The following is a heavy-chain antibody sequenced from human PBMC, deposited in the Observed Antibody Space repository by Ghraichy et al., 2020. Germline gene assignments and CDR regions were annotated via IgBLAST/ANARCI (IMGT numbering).Heavy chain of an antibody. D-gene: IGHD6-13*01. Sequence: SQTLSLTCTVSGGCISSYYWGWIRQTPGKRLEWIGYIHYSGSTNYNPSLKSRVTISLDTPKNQFSLKLNSVTAGDTAVYYCARRGITAGGSGWFAPWGQGTLVTVSS. V-gene: IGHV4-59*08. CDR1: GGCISSYY. CDR2: IHYSGST. J-gene: IGHJ5*02. CDR3: ARRGITAGGSGWFAP.